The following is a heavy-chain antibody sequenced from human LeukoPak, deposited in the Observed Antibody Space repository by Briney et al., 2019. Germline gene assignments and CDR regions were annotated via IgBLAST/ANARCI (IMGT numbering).Heavy chain of an antibody. CDR3: ARFRVNGDYVDY. CDR1: GGSISSSNW. D-gene: IGHD4-17*01. V-gene: IGHV4-4*02. Sequence: PSGTLSLTCAISGGSISSSNWWTWVRQPPGKGLEWIGYIYYSGSTNYNPSLNSRVTISVDTSKNQFSLKLSSVTAAGTAVYYCARFRVNGDYVDYWGQGTLVTVSS. CDR2: IYYSGST. J-gene: IGHJ4*02.